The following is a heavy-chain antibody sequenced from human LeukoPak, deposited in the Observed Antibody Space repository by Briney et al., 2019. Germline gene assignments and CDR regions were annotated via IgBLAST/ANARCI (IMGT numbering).Heavy chain of an antibody. J-gene: IGHJ6*03. CDR1: GGSISSYY. D-gene: IGHD3-3*01. V-gene: IGHV4-4*07. Sequence: SETLSLTCTVSGGSISSYYWSWIRQPAGKGLEWIGRIYTSGSTNYNPSLKSRVTMSVDTSKNQFSLKLSSVTAADTAVYYCARAPPTIFGVDYYYYMDVWGKGTTVTVSS. CDR2: IYTSGST. CDR3: ARAPPTIFGVDYYYYMDV.